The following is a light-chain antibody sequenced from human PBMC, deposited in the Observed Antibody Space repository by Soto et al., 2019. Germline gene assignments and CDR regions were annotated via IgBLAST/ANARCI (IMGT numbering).Light chain of an antibody. CDR1: QSISSG. Sequence: EIVMTQSPATLSASPGETVTLPCRASQSISSGLAWYQQKPGQAPKLVIYGASTRATGIPARFSGSGSGTDFTLTISSLQPEDFAVYYCQQYNNWPPIMFGPGTRLEIK. CDR3: QQYNNWPPIM. V-gene: IGKV3-15*01. CDR2: GAS. J-gene: IGKJ5*01.